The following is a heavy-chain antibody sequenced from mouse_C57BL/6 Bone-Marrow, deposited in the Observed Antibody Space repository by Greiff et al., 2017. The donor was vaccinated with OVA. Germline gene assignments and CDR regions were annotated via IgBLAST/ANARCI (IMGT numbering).Heavy chain of an antibody. D-gene: IGHD1-1*01. Sequence: VQRVESGAELMKPGASVKLSCKATGYTFTGYWIEWVKQRPGHGLEWIGEILPGSGSTNYNEKFKGKATFTADTSSNTAYMQLSSLTTEDSAIYYCARSFYYYGRRSFAYWGQGTLVTVSA. CDR1: GYTFTGYW. CDR2: ILPGSGST. CDR3: ARSFYYYGRRSFAY. J-gene: IGHJ3*01. V-gene: IGHV1-9*01.